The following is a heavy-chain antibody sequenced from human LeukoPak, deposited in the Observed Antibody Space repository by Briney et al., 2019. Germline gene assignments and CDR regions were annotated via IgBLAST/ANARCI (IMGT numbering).Heavy chain of an antibody. D-gene: IGHD6-13*01. J-gene: IGHJ6*02. V-gene: IGHV1-2*02. CDR2: INPNSGGT. CDR1: GYTFTGYY. CDR3: ARVRSSSSPPTSRYGMDV. Sequence: GASVKVSCKASGYTFTGYYMHWVRQAPGQGLEWMGWINPNSGGTNYAQKFQGRVTMTRDTSISTAYMELSRLRSDDTAVYYCARVRSSSSPPTSRYGMDVWGQGTTVTVSS.